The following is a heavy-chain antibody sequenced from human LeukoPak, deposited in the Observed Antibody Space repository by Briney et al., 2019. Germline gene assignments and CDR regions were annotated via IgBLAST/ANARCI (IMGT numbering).Heavy chain of an antibody. Sequence: SQTLSLICTVSGGSISSGGYYWSWIRQHPGKGLEWIGYIYYSGSTYYNPSLKSRVTISVDTSKNQFSLKLSSVTAADTAVYYCAIQTTVGIDYWGQGTLVTVSS. V-gene: IGHV4-31*03. D-gene: IGHD4-23*01. CDR3: AIQTTVGIDY. CDR1: GGSISSGGYY. CDR2: IYYSGST. J-gene: IGHJ4*02.